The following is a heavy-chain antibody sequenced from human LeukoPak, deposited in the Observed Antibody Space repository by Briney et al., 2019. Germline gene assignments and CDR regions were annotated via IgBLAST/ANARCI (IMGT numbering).Heavy chain of an antibody. CDR1: AGSISSGIYY. Sequence: PSETLSLTCTVSAGSISSGIYYWSWIRQPAGKGLEWIGRIYISGSTHNNPSLNSRVTISVDTSKNQLPLKLTSETTAETAGDYCARTTEGGYTYGYVYNYYMDVWGKGTTVTIPS. D-gene: IGHD5-18*01. CDR3: ARTTEGGYTYGYVYNYYMDV. CDR2: IYISGST. V-gene: IGHV4-61*02. J-gene: IGHJ6*03.